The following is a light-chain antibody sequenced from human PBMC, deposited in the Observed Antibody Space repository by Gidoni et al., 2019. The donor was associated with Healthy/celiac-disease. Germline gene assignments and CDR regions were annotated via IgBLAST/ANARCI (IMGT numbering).Light chain of an antibody. J-gene: IGKJ5*01. Sequence: DIQMTQSPSSLSASVGDRVTITCRASQRISSYLNWYQQQPGKAPKLLIYAASSLQSGVPSRFSGSGSGTDFTLPISSLQPEDFATYYCQQSYSTPITFGQGTRLEIK. CDR2: AAS. CDR1: QRISSY. CDR3: QQSYSTPIT. V-gene: IGKV1-39*01.